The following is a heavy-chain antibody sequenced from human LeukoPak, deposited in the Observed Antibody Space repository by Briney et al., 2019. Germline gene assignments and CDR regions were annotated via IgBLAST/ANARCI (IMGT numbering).Heavy chain of an antibody. D-gene: IGHD3-10*01. CDR2: VSHSGST. Sequence: ETLSLTCAVYGGSFSGYYWSWIRQPPGKGLEWIGEVSHSGSTSYNPSLKSRVTISVDTSKKQFSLKLSSVTAADTAVYFCARGSDYTWGGWGQGTLVTVSS. CDR1: GGSFSGYY. V-gene: IGHV4-34*01. CDR3: ARGSDYTWGG. J-gene: IGHJ4*01.